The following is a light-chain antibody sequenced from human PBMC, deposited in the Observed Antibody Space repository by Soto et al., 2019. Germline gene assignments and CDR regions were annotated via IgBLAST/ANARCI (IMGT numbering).Light chain of an antibody. CDR2: AAS. J-gene: IGKJ5*01. Sequence: DIQMTQSPSSLSASVGDRVTITCQASQNINNYLNWYQQKPGQAPKFLIYAASSLQSGVPSRFSGRGSGTDFTLTITSLQPEDFATYFCQQGYDTPITFGQGTRLEIK. V-gene: IGKV1-39*01. CDR1: QNINNY. CDR3: QQGYDTPIT.